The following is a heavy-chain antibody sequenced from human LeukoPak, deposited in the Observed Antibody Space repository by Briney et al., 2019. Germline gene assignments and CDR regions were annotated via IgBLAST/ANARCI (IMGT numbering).Heavy chain of an antibody. CDR3: YLPVVTATNSDAFDI. Sequence: PGGSLRLSCAASGFTFSSYEMNWVRQAPGKGLEWVSYISSSGSTIYYADSVKGRFTISRDNAKNSLYLQMNSLRAEDTAVYYCYLPVVTATNSDAFDIWGQGTMVTVSS. V-gene: IGHV3-48*03. J-gene: IGHJ3*02. CDR1: GFTFSSYE. CDR2: ISSSGSTI. D-gene: IGHD2-21*02.